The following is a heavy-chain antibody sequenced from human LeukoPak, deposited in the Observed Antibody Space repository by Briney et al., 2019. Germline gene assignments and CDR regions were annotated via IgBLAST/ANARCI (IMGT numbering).Heavy chain of an antibody. Sequence: GGSLRLSCAASGFTFSSYAMHWVRQAPGKGLEWVAVISYDGSNKYYADSVKGRFTVSRDNAKNSLYLQMNSLRVEDTAVYYCASRSINWYRGNNWFDPWGQGTLVTVSS. CDR1: GFTFSSYA. V-gene: IGHV3-30-3*01. J-gene: IGHJ5*02. D-gene: IGHD1/OR15-1a*01. CDR2: ISYDGSNK. CDR3: ASRSINWYRGNNWFDP.